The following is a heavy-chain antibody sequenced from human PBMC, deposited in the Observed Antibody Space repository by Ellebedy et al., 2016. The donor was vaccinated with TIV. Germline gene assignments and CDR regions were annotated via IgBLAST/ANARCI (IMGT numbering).Heavy chain of an antibody. V-gene: IGHV1-18*01. Sequence: AASVKVSCKASGYTFMSYGICWVRQAPGQGLEWMGWVSPYDGNTNYAQKFQGRVTMTIDTSTSTGYMELRSLRSDDTAVYYCARGFRYGSGRWPLDHWGQGTLVTVSS. CDR1: GYTFMSYG. CDR3: ARGFRYGSGRWPLDH. J-gene: IGHJ4*02. D-gene: IGHD4-23*01. CDR2: VSPYDGNT.